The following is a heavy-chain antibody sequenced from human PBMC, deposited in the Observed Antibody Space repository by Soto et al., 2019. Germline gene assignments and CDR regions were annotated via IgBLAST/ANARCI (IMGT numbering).Heavy chain of an antibody. Sequence: ASVKVSCKASGYTFTGYYMHWVRQAPGQGLEWMGWINPNSGGTNYAQKFQGWVTMTRDTSISTAYVELSRLRSDDTAVYYCARGVQLERNAFDIWGQGTMVTVSS. CDR3: ARGVQLERNAFDI. CDR1: GYTFTGYY. J-gene: IGHJ3*02. CDR2: INPNSGGT. D-gene: IGHD1-1*01. V-gene: IGHV1-2*04.